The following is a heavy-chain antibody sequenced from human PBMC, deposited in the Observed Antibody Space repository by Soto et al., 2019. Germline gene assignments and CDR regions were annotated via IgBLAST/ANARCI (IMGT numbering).Heavy chain of an antibody. CDR3: ARDLAYTTGWSYFDS. D-gene: IGHD6-19*01. CDR2: IYPGDSDT. V-gene: IGHV5-51*01. J-gene: IGHJ4*02. Sequence: GESLKISCEGSGYTFTTYWIAWVRQMLGKGLEWMGIIYPGDSDTKYSPSFQGQVTISADESISTAYLQWSSLKASDTAMYYCARDLAYTTGWSYFDSWGQGTPVTVSS. CDR1: GYTFTTYW.